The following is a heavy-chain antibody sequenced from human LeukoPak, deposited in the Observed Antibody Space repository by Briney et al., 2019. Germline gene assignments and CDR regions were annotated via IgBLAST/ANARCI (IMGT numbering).Heavy chain of an antibody. Sequence: SQTLSLTCAVSGGSISSGGYSWNWNRRPPGKGLEWIGYIYPDGSTYYNPSLTSRVTMSVDRSKNQFSLKLSSVTAADTAVYFCARGTYDSSRYYYFDYWGQGTLVTVSS. J-gene: IGHJ4*02. D-gene: IGHD3-22*01. CDR2: IYPDGST. CDR1: GGSISSGGYS. CDR3: ARGTYDSSRYYYFDY. V-gene: IGHV4-30-2*01.